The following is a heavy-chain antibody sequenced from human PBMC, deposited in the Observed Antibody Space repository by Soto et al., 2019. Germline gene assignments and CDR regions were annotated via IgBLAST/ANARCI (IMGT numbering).Heavy chain of an antibody. CDR1: GYTFTGYY. CDR3: ARDPYYDSSGFSVTEAY. CDR2: INPNSGGT. D-gene: IGHD3-22*01. Sequence: GASVKVSCKASGYTFTGYYMHWVRQAPGQGLEWMGWINPNSGGTNYAQKFQGRVTMTRDTSISTAYMELSRPRSDDTAVYYCARDPYYDSSGFSVTEAYWGQGTLVTVSS. J-gene: IGHJ4*02. V-gene: IGHV1-2*02.